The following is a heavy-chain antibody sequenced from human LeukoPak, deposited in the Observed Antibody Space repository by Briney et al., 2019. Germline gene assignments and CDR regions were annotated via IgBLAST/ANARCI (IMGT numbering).Heavy chain of an antibody. CDR2: IYYSGST. CDR1: GGSISSSSYY. CDR3: ARVAADSSGYSSSYYYYMDV. J-gene: IGHJ6*03. Sequence: ASETLSLTCTVSGGSISSSSYYWGWIRQPPGKGLEWIGSIYYSGSTYYNPSLKSRVTISVDTSKNQFSLKLSSVTAADTAVYYCARVAADSSGYSSSYYYYMDVWGKGTTVTISS. D-gene: IGHD3-22*01. V-gene: IGHV4-39*07.